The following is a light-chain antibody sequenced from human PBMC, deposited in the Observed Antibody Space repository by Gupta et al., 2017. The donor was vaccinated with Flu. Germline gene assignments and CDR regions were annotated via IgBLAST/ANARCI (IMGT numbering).Light chain of an antibody. Sequence: ERATLSCTASQSVSSNLAWYQQKPGQAPRLLIYGASTRATGIPARFSGSGSGTEFTLTISSLQSEDFAVYYCQQYNSWPLWTFGQGTKVEIK. J-gene: IGKJ1*01. V-gene: IGKV3-15*01. CDR3: QQYNSWPLWT. CDR2: GAS. CDR1: QSVSSN.